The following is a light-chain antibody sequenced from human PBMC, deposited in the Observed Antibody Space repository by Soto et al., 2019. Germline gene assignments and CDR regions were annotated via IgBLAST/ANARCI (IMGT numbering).Light chain of an antibody. V-gene: IGKV4-1*01. CDR1: PSILSSSNNKNY. Sequence: DIVMTQSPGSLAVSLGERATINCKSSPSILSSSNNKNYLAWYQQKPGQPPRLLIYWASTRESGVPDRFSGSGSGTDFTLTISSLQAEDVAVYYCQQYYSSPFTFGPGTKVDIK. J-gene: IGKJ3*01. CDR2: WAS. CDR3: QQYYSSPFT.